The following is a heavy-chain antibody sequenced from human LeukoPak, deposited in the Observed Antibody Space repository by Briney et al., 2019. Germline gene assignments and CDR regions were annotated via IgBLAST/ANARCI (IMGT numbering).Heavy chain of an antibody. CDR1: GYTFTSYG. V-gene: IGHV1-18*01. CDR3: ARDWDVAVVAATNFDY. CDR2: ISAYNGNT. Sequence: GASVKVSCKASGYTFTSYGISWVRQAPGQGLEWMGWISAYNGNTNYAQKLQGRVTMTTDTSTSTAYMELRSLRSDDTAVYYCARDWDVAVVAATNFDYWGQGTLVTVSS. D-gene: IGHD2-15*01. J-gene: IGHJ4*02.